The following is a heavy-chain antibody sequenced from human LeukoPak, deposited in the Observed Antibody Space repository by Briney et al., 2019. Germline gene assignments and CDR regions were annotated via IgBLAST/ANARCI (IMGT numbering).Heavy chain of an antibody. V-gene: IGHV3-7*01. J-gene: IGHJ4*02. CDR3: ARVDTMIAFDY. D-gene: IGHD3-22*01. CDR1: GFTFSSYW. CDR2: IKQDGSEK. Sequence: GGSLRLSCAAAGFTFSSYWMSWVRQAPGKGLEWVANIKQDGSEKYYVDSVKGRFTISRDNAKNSLYLQMNSLRAEDTAVYYCARVDTMIAFDYWGQGTLVTVSS.